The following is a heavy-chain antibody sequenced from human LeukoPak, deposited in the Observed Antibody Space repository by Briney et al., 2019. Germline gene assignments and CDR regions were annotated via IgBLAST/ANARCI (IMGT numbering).Heavy chain of an antibody. CDR3: ARVSTTRIDY. V-gene: IGHV3-74*01. D-gene: IGHD1-26*01. CDR2: INSDGSST. Sequence: GGSLRLSCAASGFTFSSYWMHWGRQAPGQGLVWVSRINSDGSSTTYADSVKGRFTISRDNAKHTLYLQMDSLRAEDTAVYYCARVSTTRIDYWGQGPLVTVSS. J-gene: IGHJ4*02. CDR1: GFTFSSYW.